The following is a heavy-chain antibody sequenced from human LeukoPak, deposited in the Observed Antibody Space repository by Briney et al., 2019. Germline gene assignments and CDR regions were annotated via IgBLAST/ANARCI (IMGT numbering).Heavy chain of an antibody. CDR1: GITFSSYS. D-gene: IGHD6-19*01. CDR3: ARGIAVAGSPYCDY. Sequence: GGSQRLSCADSGITFSSYSMNWVRQAPGKGLEWVSTISSSSSYIYYADSVKGRFTITRDNAKNSLYLQMNSLRAEDTAVYYCARGIAVAGSPYCDYWGQGTLVTVSS. CDR2: ISSSSSYI. V-gene: IGHV3-21*01. J-gene: IGHJ4*02.